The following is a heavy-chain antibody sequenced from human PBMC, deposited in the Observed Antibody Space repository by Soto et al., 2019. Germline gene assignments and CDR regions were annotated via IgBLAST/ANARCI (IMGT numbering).Heavy chain of an antibody. J-gene: IGHJ4*02. CDR2: IFPLTDIP. CDR1: GGTFRNYP. V-gene: IGHV1-69*02. Sequence: QVQLVQSGTEVKKPGSSVKVSCKASGGTFRNYPINWVRQAPGQGLEWMGSIFPLTDIPDYAQNFQARLTISADKSPSQAYMELSSLTSDDTAMYFWARGPLVVVNYFESWGQGTLVTVSS. CDR3: ARGPLVVVNYFES.